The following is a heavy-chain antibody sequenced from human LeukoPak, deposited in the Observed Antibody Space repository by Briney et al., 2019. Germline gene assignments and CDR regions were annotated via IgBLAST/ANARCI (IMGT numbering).Heavy chain of an antibody. CDR3: ARPLQLSVAGSYVA. CDR2: ASYSGST. V-gene: IGHV4-39*01. CDR1: GGSISTGSYL. D-gene: IGHD1-26*01. J-gene: IGHJ5*02. Sequence: SETLSLTCTVSGGSISTGSYLWGWVRQPPGKGLEWIGSASYSGSTYYSPSLRSRVTISVDTSKNQFSLRLNSVTAADTAVYYCARPLQLSVAGSYVAWGQGTLVTVSS.